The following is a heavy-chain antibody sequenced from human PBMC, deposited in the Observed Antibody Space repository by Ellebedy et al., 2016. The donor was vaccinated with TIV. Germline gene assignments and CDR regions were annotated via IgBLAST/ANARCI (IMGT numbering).Heavy chain of an antibody. CDR1: GFTVSSNY. CDR3: ARVVGLVRYFDRPSWFNP. Sequence: GGSLRLXXAASGFTVSSNYMSWVRQAPGKGLEWVSVIYSGGSTYYADSVKGRFTISRDNSKNTLYLRMNSLRAEDTAVYYCARVVGLVRYFDRPSWFNPWGQGTLVTVSS. J-gene: IGHJ5*02. D-gene: IGHD3-9*01. CDR2: IYSGGST. V-gene: IGHV3-53*01.